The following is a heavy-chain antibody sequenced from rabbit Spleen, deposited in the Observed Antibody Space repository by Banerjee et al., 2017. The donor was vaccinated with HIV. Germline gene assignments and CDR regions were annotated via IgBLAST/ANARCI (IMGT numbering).Heavy chain of an antibody. CDR2: IAGSSSGFT. Sequence: QEQLVESGGGLVQPEGSLTLTCKASGFDFSSSYYMCWVRQAPGKGLEWISCIAGSSSGFTYSATWAKGRFIISKTSSTTVTLQMTSLTAADTATYFCARDLVAVIGWNFNLWGPGTLVTVS. D-gene: IGHD1-1*01. CDR1: GFDFSSSYY. J-gene: IGHJ4*01. V-gene: IGHV1S45*01. CDR3: ARDLVAVIGWNFNL.